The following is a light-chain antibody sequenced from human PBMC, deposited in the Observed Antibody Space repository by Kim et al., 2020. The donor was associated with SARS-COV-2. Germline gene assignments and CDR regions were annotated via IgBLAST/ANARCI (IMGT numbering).Light chain of an antibody. J-gene: IGLJ3*02. CDR1: RREDGGYKY. CDR3: SLYTTTSTPGL. Sequence: QSITVTWTGTRREDGGYKYVTWYQKQPEKAPKRLIYDISNRPSGICNHFSGSKSGNTDSLTISGLQAEDEADYYCSLYTTTSTPGLFGGGTQL. V-gene: IGLV2-14*03. CDR2: DIS.